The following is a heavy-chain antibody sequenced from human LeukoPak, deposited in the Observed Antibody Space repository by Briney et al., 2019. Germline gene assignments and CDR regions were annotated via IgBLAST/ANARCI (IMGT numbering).Heavy chain of an antibody. CDR1: GGSFSGYY. D-gene: IGHD3-22*01. V-gene: IGHV4-34*01. J-gene: IGHJ4*02. CDR2: INHSGST. Sequence: PSETLSLTCAVYGGSFSGYYWSWIRQPPGKGLEWIGEINHSGSTNYNPSLKSRVTISVDTSKNQFSLKLSSVTAADTAVYYCARVEVEWLLPFDYWGQGTLVTVSS. CDR3: ARVEVEWLLPFDY.